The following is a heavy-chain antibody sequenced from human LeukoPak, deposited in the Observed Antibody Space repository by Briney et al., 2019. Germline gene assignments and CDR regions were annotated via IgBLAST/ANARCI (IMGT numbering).Heavy chain of an antibody. CDR2: ISAYNGYT. Sequence: GASVKVSCKASGYTFNSYGLTWVRQAPGQGLEWMGWISAYNGYTKYAQKVKGRVTMTTDTSTSTAYMEPRSLRSDDTAVYYCVRGTRGYSYGDYFHYMDVWGKGTTVTVSS. V-gene: IGHV1-18*01. J-gene: IGHJ6*03. CDR3: VRGTRGYSYGDYFHYMDV. D-gene: IGHD5-18*01. CDR1: GYTFNSYG.